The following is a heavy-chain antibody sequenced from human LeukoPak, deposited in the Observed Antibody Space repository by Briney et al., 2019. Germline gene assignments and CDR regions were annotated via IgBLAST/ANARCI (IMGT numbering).Heavy chain of an antibody. Sequence: GGSLRLSCAASGFTFSSYGMHWVRLAPGKGLEWVAFIRYDGSNKYYADSVKGRFTISRDNSKNTLYLQMNSLRAEDTAVYYCASPRIDCSSTSCLIFDYWGQGTLVTVSS. V-gene: IGHV3-30*02. J-gene: IGHJ4*02. CDR1: GFTFSSYG. CDR2: IRYDGSNK. CDR3: ASPRIDCSSTSCLIFDY. D-gene: IGHD2-2*01.